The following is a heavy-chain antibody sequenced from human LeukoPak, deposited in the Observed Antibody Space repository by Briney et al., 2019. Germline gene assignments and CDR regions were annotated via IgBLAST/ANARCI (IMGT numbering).Heavy chain of an antibody. Sequence: GGSLRLSCAASGFTLSSYWMNWLRQGPGEGLVWVSRINSDGSTTSYADSVKGRFTISRDNAKNTLYLQMNSLRAEDTAVYYCTRVGSTDSPHAFDIWGQGTTVTVSS. CDR3: TRVGSTDSPHAFDI. D-gene: IGHD3-22*01. CDR2: INSDGSTT. CDR1: GFTLSSYW. J-gene: IGHJ3*02. V-gene: IGHV3-74*01.